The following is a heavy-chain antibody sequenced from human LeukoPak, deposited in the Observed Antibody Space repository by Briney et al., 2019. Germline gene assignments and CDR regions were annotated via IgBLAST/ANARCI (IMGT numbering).Heavy chain of an antibody. CDR3: ARTVTGTSPLDI. J-gene: IGHJ3*02. D-gene: IGHD7-27*01. V-gene: IGHV1-69*13. CDR1: GGTFSIYA. CDR2: IIPILGTA. Sequence: ASVKVSCTASGGTFSIYAISWVRQAPGQGLEWMGGIIPILGTANYAQKFQGRVTITADESTSTAYMELSSLRSGDTAVYYCARTVTGTSPLDIWGQGTMVTVSS.